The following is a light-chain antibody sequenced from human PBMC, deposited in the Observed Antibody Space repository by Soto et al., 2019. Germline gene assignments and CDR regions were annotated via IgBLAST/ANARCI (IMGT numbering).Light chain of an antibody. CDR1: SSDVGGYNY. CDR3: CSYAGSYTVV. V-gene: IGLV2-11*01. J-gene: IGLJ2*01. Sequence: QSARTQPRSVSGSPGQSVTISCTGTSSDVGGYNYVSWYQQHPGKAPKLMIYDVSKRPSGVPDRFSGSKSGNTASLIISGLQAEDEADYYCCSYAGSYTVVFGGGTKVTVL. CDR2: DVS.